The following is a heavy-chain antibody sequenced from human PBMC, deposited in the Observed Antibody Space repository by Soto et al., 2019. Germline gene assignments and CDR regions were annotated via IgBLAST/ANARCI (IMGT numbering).Heavy chain of an antibody. J-gene: IGHJ4*02. CDR1: GGSISSYY. Sequence: PSETLSLTCTVSGGSISSYYWSWIRQPAGKGLEWIGRIYTSGSTNYNPSLKSRVTMSVDTSKNQFSLKLSSVTAADTAVYYCARDLEAHSGSYYFDYWGQGTLVTVSS. CDR3: ARDLEAHSGSYYFDY. CDR2: IYTSGST. D-gene: IGHD1-26*01. V-gene: IGHV4-4*07.